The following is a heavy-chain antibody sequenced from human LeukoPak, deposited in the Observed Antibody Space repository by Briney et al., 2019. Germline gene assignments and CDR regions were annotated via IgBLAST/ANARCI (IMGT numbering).Heavy chain of an antibody. J-gene: IGHJ4*02. CDR3: ARAHYYDGGGYGLDY. CDR2: ISGSSTNT. V-gene: IGHV3-11*06. Sequence: KTGGSLRLSCAASGFTFSDYYISWIRQAPGKGLNWVSYISGSSTNTNYADSVKGRFTISRDNSKYTLDLQMDSLRAEDTAVYYCARAHYYDGGGYGLDYWGQGILVTVSS. CDR1: GFTFSDYY. D-gene: IGHD3-22*01.